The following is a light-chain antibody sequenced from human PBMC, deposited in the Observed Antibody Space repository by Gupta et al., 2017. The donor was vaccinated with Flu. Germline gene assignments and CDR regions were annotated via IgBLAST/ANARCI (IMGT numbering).Light chain of an antibody. CDR2: AAS. CDR1: QGISSD. J-gene: IGKJ4*01. Sequence: DKQMTQSPSSLSASVEDRVTITCRASQGISSDVGWYQQKPGKAPKRLIYAASSLESGVPSRFSGSGSRTEFTLTISSLQPEDFATYYCLQHNSYPLTFGGGTKVEIK. V-gene: IGKV1-17*01. CDR3: LQHNSYPLT.